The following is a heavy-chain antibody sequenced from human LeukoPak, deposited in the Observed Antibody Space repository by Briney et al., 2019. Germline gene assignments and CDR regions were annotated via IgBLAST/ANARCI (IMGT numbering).Heavy chain of an antibody. CDR2: ISHSGST. CDR1: GGSFSGYY. CDR3: AGGRIGLVY. V-gene: IGHV4-34*01. D-gene: IGHD1-26*01. J-gene: IGHJ4*02. Sequence: SETLSLTCAVYGGSFSGYYWSWIRQPPGKGLEWIGEISHSGSTNYNPSLKSRVTISVDTSKNQFSLKLSSVTAADTAVYYCAGGRIGLVYWGQGTLVTVSS.